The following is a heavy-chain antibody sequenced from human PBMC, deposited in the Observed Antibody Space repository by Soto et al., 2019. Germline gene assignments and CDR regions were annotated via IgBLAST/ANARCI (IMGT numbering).Heavy chain of an antibody. J-gene: IGHJ6*02. CDR2: INAGNGTA. CDR3: ARDFPPGGMDV. V-gene: IGHV1-3*01. Sequence: ASVKVSCKASGYTFTSYPMHWVRQAPGQRLEWMGWINAGNGTANYAQKFQGRVTITADESTSTAYMELSSLRSEDTAVYYCARDFPPGGMDVWGQGTTVTVSS. CDR1: GYTFTSYP.